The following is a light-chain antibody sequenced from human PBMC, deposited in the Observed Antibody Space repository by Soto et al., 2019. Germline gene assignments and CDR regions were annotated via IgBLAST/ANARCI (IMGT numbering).Light chain of an antibody. V-gene: IGKV3-11*01. CDR2: DAS. CDR3: QQRSSWPPT. Sequence: EIVLTHSPATLSLSPGEGATLSSRASQSVSSYLAWYQQRPGQAPRLLIYDASNGATGVPARFSGSGSGTDFTLTISSLEPEDFAVYYCQQRSSWPPTFGQGTRLENK. CDR1: QSVSSY. J-gene: IGKJ5*01.